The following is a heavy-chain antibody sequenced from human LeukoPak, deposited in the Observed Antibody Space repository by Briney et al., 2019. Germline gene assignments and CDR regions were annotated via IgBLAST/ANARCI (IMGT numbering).Heavy chain of an antibody. Sequence: ASVKVSCKASGYTFTGYYMHWVRQAPGQGLEWMGRINPNSGGTNYAQKFQGRVTMTRDTSISTAYMELSRLRSDDTAVYYCARDSVVVNDEAFDIWGQGTMVTVSS. CDR3: ARDSVVVNDEAFDI. CDR1: GYTFTGYY. D-gene: IGHD3-22*01. CDR2: INPNSGGT. V-gene: IGHV1-2*06. J-gene: IGHJ3*02.